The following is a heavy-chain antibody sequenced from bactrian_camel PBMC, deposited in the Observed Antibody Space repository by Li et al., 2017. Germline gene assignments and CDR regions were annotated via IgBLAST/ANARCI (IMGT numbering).Heavy chain of an antibody. J-gene: IGHJ4*01. CDR2: IDIDGGP. CDR3: AADQFAFGLSPQYKY. CDR1: GYTFSTFC. V-gene: IGHV3S53*01. D-gene: IGHD1*01. Sequence: VQTGGSLRLSCLASGYTFSTFCMGWFRQAPGKEREEVALIDIDGGPRYADSVKGRFTISKDNAKNTLYLQMNSLEPEDTAVYYCAADQFAFGLSPQYKYWGQGTQVTVS.